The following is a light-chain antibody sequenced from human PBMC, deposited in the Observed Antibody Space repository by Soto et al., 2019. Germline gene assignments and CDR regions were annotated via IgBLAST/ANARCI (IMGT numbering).Light chain of an antibody. J-gene: IGLJ2*01. Sequence: VLTQPSSVSVSPGQTATITCSGDVLAKKSARWFQQKAGQAPVLVIYKDTLRPSGIPERFSGSSSGTTVTLTISGAHTEDEADYYCYSVTDTTRVFGGGTKLTVL. V-gene: IGLV3-27*01. CDR1: VLAKKS. CDR3: YSVTDTTRV. CDR2: KDT.